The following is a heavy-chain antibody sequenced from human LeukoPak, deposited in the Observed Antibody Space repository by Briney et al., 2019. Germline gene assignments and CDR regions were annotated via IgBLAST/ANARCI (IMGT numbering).Heavy chain of an antibody. CDR2: IYYSGST. J-gene: IGHJ5*02. V-gene: IGHV4-39*01. CDR3: ARHKEVLLWFGELSGTWFDP. D-gene: IGHD3-10*01. CDR1: GGSISSSSYY. Sequence: SETLSLTCTVSGGSISSSSYYWGWIRQPPGKGLEWIGSIYYSGSTYYNPSLKSRVTISVDTSKNQFSLKPSSVTAADTAVYYCARHKEVLLWFGELSGTWFDPWGQGTLVTVSS.